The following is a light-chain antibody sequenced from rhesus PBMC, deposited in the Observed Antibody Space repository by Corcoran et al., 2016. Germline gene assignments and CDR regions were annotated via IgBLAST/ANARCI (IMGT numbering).Light chain of an antibody. CDR1: QSLLYSSNHKNY. CDR2: WAS. Sequence: DIVMTQSPDSLTVSLGERVTINCKSSQSLLYSSNHKNYLAWYQQKTGQAPKLIIYWASTRESGVPNRFGGSGSGTDFTLTISCLQAEVVAVYYCQQYYSTPLSFGQGTKVEIK. J-gene: IGKJ2*01. V-gene: IGKV4-1*01. CDR3: QQYYSTPLS.